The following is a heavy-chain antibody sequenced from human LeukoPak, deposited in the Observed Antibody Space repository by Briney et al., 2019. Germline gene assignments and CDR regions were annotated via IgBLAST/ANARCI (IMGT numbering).Heavy chain of an antibody. V-gene: IGHV4-59*01. J-gene: IGHJ6*03. D-gene: IGHD5-18*01. CDR2: IHYSGST. CDR1: GGSISSYY. Sequence: SETLSLTCTVSGGSISSYYWSWIRQPPGKGLEWIGYIHYSGSTNYNPSLKSRVTISVDTSKNQFSLNLSSVTAADTAVYYCARTTEGGYTYGYFYYYYMDVWGKGTTVTISS. CDR3: ARTTEGGYTYGYFYYYYMDV.